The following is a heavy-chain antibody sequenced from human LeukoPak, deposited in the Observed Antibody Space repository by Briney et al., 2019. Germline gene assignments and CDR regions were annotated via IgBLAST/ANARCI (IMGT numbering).Heavy chain of an antibody. V-gene: IGHV4-34*01. J-gene: IGHJ6*02. CDR3: AGLDIVVVPAQFGMDV. D-gene: IGHD2-2*01. CDR1: GGSFSGYY. CDR2: INHSGST. Sequence: PSETLSLICAVYGGSFSGYYWSWIRQPPGKGLEWIGEINHSGSTNYNPSLKSRVTISVDTSKNQFSLKLSSVTAADTAVYYCAGLDIVVVPAQFGMDVWGQGTTVTVSS.